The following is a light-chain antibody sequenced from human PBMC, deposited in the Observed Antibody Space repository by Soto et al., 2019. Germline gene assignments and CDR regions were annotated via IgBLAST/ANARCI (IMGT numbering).Light chain of an antibody. CDR2: EVS. CDR3: SAYTSSSTLPV. J-gene: IGLJ1*01. V-gene: IGLV2-14*01. Sequence: QSALTQPASVSGSPGQSITISCTGTSSDVGGYNYVSWYQQHPGKAPKLMIYEVSNRPSGVSNRFSGSKSGNTASLTISGRQAEDEADYYCSAYTSSSTLPVFGTGTKLTVL. CDR1: SSDVGGYNY.